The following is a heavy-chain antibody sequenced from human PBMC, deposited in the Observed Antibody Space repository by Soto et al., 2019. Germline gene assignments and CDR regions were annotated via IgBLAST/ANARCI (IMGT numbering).Heavy chain of an antibody. CDR1: VFRFGANA. V-gene: IGHV3-23*01. Sequence: GSLRLSCVVSVFRFGANAMSWVRQAPGKGLEWVSGLSNTGRRTSYADSVKGRFNISRDNSENTVYLQMNSLRVEDTAVYYCATEMGATQGPFDNWGQGTLVTVSS. CDR3: ATEMGATQGPFDN. D-gene: IGHD1-26*01. J-gene: IGHJ4*02. CDR2: LSNTGRRT.